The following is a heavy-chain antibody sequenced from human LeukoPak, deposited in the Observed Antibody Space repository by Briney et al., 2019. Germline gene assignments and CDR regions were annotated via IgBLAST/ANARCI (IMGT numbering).Heavy chain of an antibody. D-gene: IGHD6-13*01. CDR1: GFTFSSYW. Sequence: PGGSLRLSCAASGFTFSSYWMHWVRQAPGKGLVWVSRINSDGSSTSYADSVKGRFTISRDNAKNTLYLQMNSLRAEDTAVYYCAKERGSSWGTMDYWGQGTLVTVSS. V-gene: IGHV3-74*01. CDR3: AKERGSSWGTMDY. J-gene: IGHJ4*02. CDR2: INSDGSST.